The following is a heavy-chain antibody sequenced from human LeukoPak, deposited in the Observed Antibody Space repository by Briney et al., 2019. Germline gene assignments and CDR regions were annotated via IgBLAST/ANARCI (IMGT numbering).Heavy chain of an antibody. Sequence: GGSLRLSCAASGFTFSDYSMNWVRQAPGKGLEWISYIGIDSGKTKYADSVKGRFTISGDKAESSLYLQMSSLRVEDTAVYYSARDYRYAFDNWGQGTLVTVSS. D-gene: IGHD1-1*01. CDR1: GFTFSDYS. CDR2: IGIDSGKT. V-gene: IGHV3-48*01. CDR3: ARDYRYAFDN. J-gene: IGHJ4*02.